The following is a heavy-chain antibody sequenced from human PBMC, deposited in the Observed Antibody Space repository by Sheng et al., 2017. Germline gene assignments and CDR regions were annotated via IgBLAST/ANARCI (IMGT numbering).Heavy chain of an antibody. D-gene: IGHD2-2*02. CDR2: IHPNSGDT. J-gene: IGHJ4*02. Sequence: QEQLVQSGAEVKKPGASVKVSCKASGYTFTDFYMHWVRQAPGQGLEWMGWIHPNSGDTNYAQKFQGSVTMTTDTSISTAYMELTRLRSDDTALYYCARTIPFDHWGQGTLVTVS. CDR3: ARTIPFDH. V-gene: IGHV1-2*02. CDR1: GYTFTDFY.